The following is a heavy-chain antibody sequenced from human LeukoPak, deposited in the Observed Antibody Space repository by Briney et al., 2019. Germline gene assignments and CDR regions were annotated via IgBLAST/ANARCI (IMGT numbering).Heavy chain of an antibody. J-gene: IGHJ4*02. Sequence: GGSLRLSCAASGFSFSDFSMTWIRQSPGRGPEWISYISSSGESTVYADSVKGRFTISRDNARNFVYLQMNSLRVDDTAIYYCARVRSGVGATDYFDYWGQGTLVTVSS. D-gene: IGHD1-26*01. CDR2: ISSSGEST. CDR3: ARVRSGVGATDYFDY. CDR1: GFSFSDFS. V-gene: IGHV3-11*01.